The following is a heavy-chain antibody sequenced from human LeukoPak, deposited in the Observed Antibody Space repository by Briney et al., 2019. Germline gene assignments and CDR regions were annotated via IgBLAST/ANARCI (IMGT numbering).Heavy chain of an antibody. V-gene: IGHV3-30*03. CDR2: ISYDGSNK. CDR1: GFTFSSYG. D-gene: IGHD2-2*01. CDR3: AVMPIVVVPAATLFDL. Sequence: GGSLRLSCAASGFTFSSYGMHWVRQAPGKGLEWVAVISYDGSNKYYADSVKGRFTISRDNSKNTLYLQMNSLRAEDTAVYYCAVMPIVVVPAATLFDLWGRGTLVTVSS. J-gene: IGHJ2*01.